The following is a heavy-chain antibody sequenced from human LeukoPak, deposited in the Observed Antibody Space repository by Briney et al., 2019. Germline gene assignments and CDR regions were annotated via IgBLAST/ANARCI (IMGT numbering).Heavy chain of an antibody. V-gene: IGHV3-21*01. Sequence: GGSLRLSCAASGFTFSSYSMNWVRQAPGKGLEWVSSISSSSSYIYYADSVKGRFTISRDNAKNSLYLQMNSLRAEDTAVYYCARVSYSGGYWGYWGQGTLVTVSS. D-gene: IGHD1-26*01. CDR3: ARVSYSGGYWGY. CDR1: GFTFSSYS. CDR2: ISSSSSYI. J-gene: IGHJ4*02.